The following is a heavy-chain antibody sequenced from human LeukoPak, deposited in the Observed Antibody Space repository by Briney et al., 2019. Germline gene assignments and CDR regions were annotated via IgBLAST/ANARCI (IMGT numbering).Heavy chain of an antibody. CDR2: IRGDANTR. Sequence: PGGSLRLSCAASGFIFDNYAMHWVRQAPGKGPEWLSLIRGDANTRYYGDSMKGRITISRDNSKNSLYSHMNSLRTEDTALYYCAKDIGTGWDLDYWGQGTLVTVSS. V-gene: IGHV3-43*02. D-gene: IGHD1-26*01. CDR3: AKDIGTGWDLDY. J-gene: IGHJ4*02. CDR1: GFIFDNYA.